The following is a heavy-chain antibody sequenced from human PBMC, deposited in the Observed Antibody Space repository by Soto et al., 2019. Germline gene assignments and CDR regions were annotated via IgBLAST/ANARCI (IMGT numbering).Heavy chain of an antibody. J-gene: IGHJ4*02. CDR3: ARAAAAGTIHTFDY. V-gene: IGHV1-69*13. CDR2: IIPIFGTA. Sequence: SVKVSCKASGGTFSSYAISWVRQAPGQGLEWMGGIIPIFGTANYAQKFQGRVTITADESTSTAYMELSSLRSEDTAVYYCARAAAAGTIHTFDYWGQGTQVTVS. D-gene: IGHD6-13*01. CDR1: GGTFSSYA.